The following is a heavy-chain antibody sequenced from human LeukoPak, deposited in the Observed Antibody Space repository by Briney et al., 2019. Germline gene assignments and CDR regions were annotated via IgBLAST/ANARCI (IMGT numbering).Heavy chain of an antibody. CDR3: ATAALGVVVAAIGY. CDR2: FDPEDGET. CDR1: GYTLTELS. D-gene: IGHD2-15*01. Sequence: ASVKVSCKVSGYTLTELSMHWVRQAPGRGLEWMGGFDPEDGETIYAQKFQGRVTMTEDTSTDTAYMELSSLRSEDTAVYYCATAALGVVVAAIGYWGQGTLVTVSS. J-gene: IGHJ4*02. V-gene: IGHV1-24*01.